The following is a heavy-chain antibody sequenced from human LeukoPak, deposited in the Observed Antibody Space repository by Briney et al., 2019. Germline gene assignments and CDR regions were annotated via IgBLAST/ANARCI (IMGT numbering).Heavy chain of an antibody. CDR1: GDSVSRSRYY. CDR3: ARYYDSTGSFDY. Sequence: SETLSLPCTVSGDSVSRSRYYWTWIRQPPGKGLEWIGYIYYIGSTNYNPSLRSRLTMSVDTSKNQFSLRLGSVIAADTAVYYCARYYDSTGSFDYWGQGTLVTVSS. J-gene: IGHJ4*02. D-gene: IGHD3-22*01. CDR2: IYYIGST. V-gene: IGHV4-61*01.